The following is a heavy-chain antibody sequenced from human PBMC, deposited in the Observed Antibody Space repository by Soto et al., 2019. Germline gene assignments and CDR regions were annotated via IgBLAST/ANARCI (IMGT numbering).Heavy chain of an antibody. Sequence: ASVKVSCKASGYTFTSYAMHWVRQAPGQRLEWMGWINAGNGNTKYSQKFQGRVTITRDTSASTAYMELSSLRSEDTAVYYCARRRLLWFGELFAFDYWGQGTLVTVSS. CDR2: INAGNGNT. CDR3: ARRRLLWFGELFAFDY. J-gene: IGHJ4*02. V-gene: IGHV1-3*01. D-gene: IGHD3-10*01. CDR1: GYTFTSYA.